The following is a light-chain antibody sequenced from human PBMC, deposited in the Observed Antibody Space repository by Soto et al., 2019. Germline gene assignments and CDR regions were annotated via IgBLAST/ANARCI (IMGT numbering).Light chain of an antibody. CDR3: QQDNSFPIT. CDR1: QDVGKW. CDR2: GAS. V-gene: IGKV1-12*01. Sequence: IKLTQSPPSVSASVGDRVTITCRARQDVGKWLAWYQQKPGKAPTLLIHGASSLQSGVPPRYSGSAYGTDFTLTISSLQPEDFATYYCQQDNSFPITFGQGTRLEIK. J-gene: IGKJ5*01.